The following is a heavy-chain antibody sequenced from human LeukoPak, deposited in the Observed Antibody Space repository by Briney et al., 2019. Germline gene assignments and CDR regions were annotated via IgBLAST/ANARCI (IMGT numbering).Heavy chain of an antibody. CDR1: GGSISSRSYY. CDR2: ISDSGST. V-gene: IGHV4-39*01. J-gene: IGHJ4*02. Sequence: SETLSLTCTVSGGSISSRSYYWGWIRQPPGKGLEWIGKISDSGSTYYSPSLRSRVTISIDMSKNQFSLKLSSVTATDTAVYYCARGGSSSGRIDYWGQGTLVTVSS. D-gene: IGHD6-6*01. CDR3: ARGGSSSGRIDY.